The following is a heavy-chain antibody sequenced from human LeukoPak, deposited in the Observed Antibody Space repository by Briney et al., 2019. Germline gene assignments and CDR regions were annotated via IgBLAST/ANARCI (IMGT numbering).Heavy chain of an antibody. CDR3: AKDEGSGWYQH. J-gene: IGHJ4*02. CDR1: GLTFSSYG. CDR2: ISYDGSSK. D-gene: IGHD6-19*01. V-gene: IGHV3-30*18. Sequence: GGSLRLSCAASGLTFSSYGMHWVRQAPGKGLEWVAGISYDGSSKYYVDSVKGRFTISRDNSKNTLYLQMNSLRAEDTAVYYCAKDEGSGWYQHWGQGTLVTVSS.